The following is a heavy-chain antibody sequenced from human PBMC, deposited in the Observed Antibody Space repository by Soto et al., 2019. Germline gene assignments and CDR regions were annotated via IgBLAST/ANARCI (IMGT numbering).Heavy chain of an antibody. CDR3: ARARITMVRGVLDY. V-gene: IGHV4-34*01. J-gene: IGHJ4*02. D-gene: IGHD3-10*01. CDR1: GGSFSGYY. CDR2: INHSGST. Sequence: QVQLQQWGAGLLKPSETLSLTCAVYGGSFSGYYWSWIRQPPGKGLEWIGEINHSGSTNYNPSLKSRGTIPVHTSKNQFSLKLSAVTAADTAVYYCARARITMVRGVLDYWGQGTLVTVSS.